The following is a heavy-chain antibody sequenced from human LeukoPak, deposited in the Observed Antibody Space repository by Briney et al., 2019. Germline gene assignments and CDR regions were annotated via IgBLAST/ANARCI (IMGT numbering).Heavy chain of an antibody. CDR2: IIPILGIA. V-gene: IGHV1-69*04. J-gene: IGHJ4*02. D-gene: IGHD2-21*02. CDR1: GGTFSSYA. Sequence: SVKVSCKASGGTFSSYAISWVRQAPGQGLEWMGRIIPILGIANYAQKFQGRVTITADKSTSTAYMELSSLRSEDTAVYYCARDREGLVVVTAIYFDYWGQGTLVTVSS. CDR3: ARDREGLVVVTAIYFDY.